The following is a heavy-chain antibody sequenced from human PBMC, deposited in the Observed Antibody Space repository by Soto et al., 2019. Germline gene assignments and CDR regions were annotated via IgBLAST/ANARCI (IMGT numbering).Heavy chain of an antibody. Sequence: GGSLRLSCAASGFTFSSYSMNWVRQAPGKGLEWVSSISSSSSYIYYADSVKGRFTISRDNAKNSLYLQMNSLRAEDTAVYYCASELERRYSYWGQGTLVTVSS. CDR1: GFTFSSYS. D-gene: IGHD1-1*01. V-gene: IGHV3-21*01. CDR2: ISSSSSYI. CDR3: ASELERRYSY. J-gene: IGHJ4*02.